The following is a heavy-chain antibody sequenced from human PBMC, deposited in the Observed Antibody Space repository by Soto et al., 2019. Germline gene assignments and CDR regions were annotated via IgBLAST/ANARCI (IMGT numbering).Heavy chain of an antibody. Sequence: QVQLQESGPGLLKPSETLSLSCSVSGGSISGYSWGWIRQPPGKGLDCIGYIYFAGSIKYSPSLQSRAIISADASKNQFSLTLTSVTAADTAQYFCARAGVDYWTGDAFDIWGPGTMVIVSS. D-gene: IGHD3-3*01. J-gene: IGHJ3*02. CDR3: ARAGVDYWTGDAFDI. V-gene: IGHV4-59*01. CDR2: IYFAGSI. CDR1: GGSISGYS.